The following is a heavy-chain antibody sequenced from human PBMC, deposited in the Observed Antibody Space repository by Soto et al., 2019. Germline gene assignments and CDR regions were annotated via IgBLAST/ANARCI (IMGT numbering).Heavy chain of an antibody. J-gene: IGHJ4*02. CDR3: ARDPPPPDY. CDR1: GYTFASYA. Sequence: QVQLVQSGAEVKKPGASVKVSCKASGYTFASYAISWMRQAPGQGLEWMGWISAYNGNTNYAQKLQGRVTMTTDASTSTAYMGLRSLRSXDXAVYYCARDPPPPDYWGQGTMVTVSS. CDR2: ISAYNGNT. V-gene: IGHV1-18*01.